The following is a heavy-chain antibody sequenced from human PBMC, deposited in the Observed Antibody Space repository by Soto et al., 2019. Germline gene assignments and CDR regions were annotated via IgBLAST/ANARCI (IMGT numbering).Heavy chain of an antibody. CDR1: GGSISSSNW. V-gene: IGHV4-4*02. CDR3: ARGRPDARDA. J-gene: IGHJ6*04. CDR2: IYHSGNT. Sequence: QVQLQQSGPGLVKPSGTLSLTCAVSGGSISSSNWWSWVRQPPGKGLEWIGQIYHSGNTTYNPSHTPRAPVSVDKSKNQFPLKPSSVTAADTAPYYEARGRPDARDAVGEGTTDTVPS.